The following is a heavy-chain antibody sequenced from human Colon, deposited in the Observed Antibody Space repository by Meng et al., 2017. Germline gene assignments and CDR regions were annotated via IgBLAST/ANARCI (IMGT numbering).Heavy chain of an antibody. Sequence: QVQIHTGGACLLKPSGTLSPTCAVSGGSFSGFDRSWIRQPPGKGLEWIGEIDHFGISNYNSSLKGRLTMSVDTSKKQISLTLTTRTAADTAVYYCATGLRHGDWFDPWGPGTLVTVSS. J-gene: IGHJ5*02. CDR1: GGSFSGFD. CDR2: IDHFGIS. V-gene: IGHV4-34*01. D-gene: IGHD4-17*01. CDR3: ATGLRHGDWFDP.